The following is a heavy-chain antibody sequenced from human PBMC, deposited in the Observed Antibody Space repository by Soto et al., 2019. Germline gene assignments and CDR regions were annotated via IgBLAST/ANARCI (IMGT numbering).Heavy chain of an antibody. Sequence: QVQLVESGGGVVQPGRSLRLSCAASGFTFSSYGMHWVRQAPGKGLEWVAVRWYDGSNKYYADSVKGRFTISRDNSKNTLYLQMNSLRAEDTAVYYCARTAQSLYYYYYMDVWGKGTTVTVSS. D-gene: IGHD5-18*01. CDR1: GFTFSSYG. J-gene: IGHJ6*03. V-gene: IGHV3-33*01. CDR2: RWYDGSNK. CDR3: ARTAQSLYYYYYMDV.